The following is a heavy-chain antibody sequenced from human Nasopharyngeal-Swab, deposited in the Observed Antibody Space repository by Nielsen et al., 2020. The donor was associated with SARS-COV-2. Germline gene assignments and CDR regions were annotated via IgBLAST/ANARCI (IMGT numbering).Heavy chain of an antibody. CDR3: ANDWEVDISGYYDAFDI. J-gene: IGHJ3*02. D-gene: IGHD3-22*01. CDR2: ISYDVSNK. Sequence: VREAPGKGLSWVAVISYDVSNKYYADSVKGRCTISRDNSKNTLYLQMNSLRAEDTAVYYCANDWEVDISGYYDAFDIWGQGTMVTVSS. V-gene: IGHV3-30*18.